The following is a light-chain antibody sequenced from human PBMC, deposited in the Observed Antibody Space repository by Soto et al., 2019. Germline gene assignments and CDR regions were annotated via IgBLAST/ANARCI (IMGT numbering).Light chain of an antibody. CDR3: QQYGYSPIT. J-gene: IGKJ5*01. V-gene: IGKV3-20*01. CDR1: QSVSSSH. CDR2: AAS. Sequence: EILLTQSPGTLSLSLGERATLXXRASQSVSSSHLAWYQHKPGQAPRVXIYAASSRATGSPDRFSGGGSGTDFTLTISRLEPEDFAVYYCQQYGYSPITFGQGTRLEIK.